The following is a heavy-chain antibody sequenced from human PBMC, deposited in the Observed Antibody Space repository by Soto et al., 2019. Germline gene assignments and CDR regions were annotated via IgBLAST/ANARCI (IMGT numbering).Heavy chain of an antibody. V-gene: IGHV1-58*01. J-gene: IGHJ4*02. CDR3: AAYPSYYYDSSAYYPIDD. CDR2: IVVGSGNT. D-gene: IGHD3-22*01. Sequence: GASVKVSCKASGFTFTSSAAQWVRQARGQRLEWIGWIVVGSGNTNYAQKFQERVTITRDMSTSTAYMELSSLRSEDTAVYYCAAYPSYYYDSSAYYPIDDWGQGTLVTVSS. CDR1: GFTFTSSA.